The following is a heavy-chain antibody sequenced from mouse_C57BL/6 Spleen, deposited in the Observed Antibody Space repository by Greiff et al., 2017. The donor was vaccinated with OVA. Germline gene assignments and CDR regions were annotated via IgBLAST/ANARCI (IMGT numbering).Heavy chain of an antibody. V-gene: IGHV5-4*01. CDR1: GFTFSSYA. D-gene: IGHD4-1*01. CDR2: ISDGGSYT. CDR3: ARDSNWDAMDY. J-gene: IGHJ4*01. Sequence: EVQVVESGGGLVKPGGSLKLSCAASGFTFSSYAMSWVRQTPEKRLEWVATISDGGSYTYYPDNVKGRFTISRDNAKNNLYLQMSHLKSEDTAMYYCARDSNWDAMDYWGQGTSVTVSS.